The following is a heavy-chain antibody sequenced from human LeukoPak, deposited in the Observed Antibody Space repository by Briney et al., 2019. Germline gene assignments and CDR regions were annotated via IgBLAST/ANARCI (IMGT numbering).Heavy chain of an antibody. CDR3: VRGRRGMITFGGVIGPYYFDY. Sequence: GSLRLSCAASGFTFSSYAMHWVRQAPGKGLEWVAVISYDGSNKYYADSVKGRFTISRDNSKNTLYLQMNSLRAEDTAVYYCVRGRRGMITFGGVIGPYYFDYWGQGTLVTVSS. D-gene: IGHD3-16*02. V-gene: IGHV3-30*01. CDR1: GFTFSSYA. CDR2: ISYDGSNK. J-gene: IGHJ4*02.